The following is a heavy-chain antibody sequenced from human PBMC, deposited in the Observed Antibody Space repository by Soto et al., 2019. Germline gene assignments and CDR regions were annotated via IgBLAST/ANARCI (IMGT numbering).Heavy chain of an antibody. D-gene: IGHD5-18*01. Sequence: EVQLLESGGGLVQPGGSLRLSCAASGFTFSSYAISWVRQAPGKGLEWVSAISGSGGSTYYADSVKGRFTISRDNSKTTLYLQMNSLRAEDTAVYYCAKVSPRGYSYAYWGQGTLVTVSS. V-gene: IGHV3-23*01. CDR3: AKVSPRGYSYAY. J-gene: IGHJ4*02. CDR1: GFTFSSYA. CDR2: ISGSGGST.